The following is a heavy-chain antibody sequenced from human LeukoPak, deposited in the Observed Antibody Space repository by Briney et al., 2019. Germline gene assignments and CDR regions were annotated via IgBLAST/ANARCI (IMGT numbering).Heavy chain of an antibody. CDR2: INSDGSST. V-gene: IGHV3-74*01. CDR3: ARDDGLTFDY. Sequence: GGSLRLSCAASGFTFSSYWMHWVRQAPGEGLVWVSRINSDGSSTNYADSVKGRFTISRDNAKSTLYLQMNSLRAEDTAVYYCARDDGLTFDYWGQGTLVTVYS. J-gene: IGHJ4*02. D-gene: IGHD3/OR15-3a*01. CDR1: GFTFSSYW.